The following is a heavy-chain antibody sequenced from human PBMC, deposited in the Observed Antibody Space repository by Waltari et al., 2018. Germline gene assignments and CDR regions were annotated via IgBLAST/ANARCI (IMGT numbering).Heavy chain of an antibody. V-gene: IGHV4-34*01. D-gene: IGHD4-17*01. J-gene: IGHJ4*02. CDR1: GGSFSGYY. CDR2: INHSGST. Sequence: QVQLQQWGAGLLKPSETLSLTCAVYGGSFSGYYWSWIRQPPGKGLEWIGEINHSGSTNYNPSLKSRVTISVDTSKNQFSLKLSSVTAADTAVYYCARGGNYGGNPFSIDYWGQGTLVTVSS. CDR3: ARGGNYGGNPFSIDY.